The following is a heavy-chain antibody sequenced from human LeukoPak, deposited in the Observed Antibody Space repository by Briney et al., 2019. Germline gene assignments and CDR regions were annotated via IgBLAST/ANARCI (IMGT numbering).Heavy chain of an antibody. V-gene: IGHV3-30*18. CDR3: AKDRETTASGTFDY. CDR2: ISYEGTNK. CDR1: GFTFSSHG. Sequence: GRSLRLSCAASGFTFSSHGMHWVRQAPGKGLEWVAVISYEGTNKYYADSVKGRFTISRDNSKNTLDLQMNSLRAEDTAVYYCAKDRETTASGTFDYWGQGTLVTVSS. J-gene: IGHJ4*02. D-gene: IGHD1-1*01.